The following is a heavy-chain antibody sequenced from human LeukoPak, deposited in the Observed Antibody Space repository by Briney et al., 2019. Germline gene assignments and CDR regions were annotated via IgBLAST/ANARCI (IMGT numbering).Heavy chain of an antibody. Sequence: GESLKISCKASGYSFTTYWIGWVRQMPGKGLEWMGIIYPGDSDTRYSPSFHGHVTMSADKSIGTAYLLWSSLEASDSAMYYCARRYCTSTSCYADSWGQGTLVTVPS. CDR2: IYPGDSDT. J-gene: IGHJ4*02. V-gene: IGHV5-51*01. CDR1: GYSFTTYW. CDR3: ARRYCTSTSCYADS. D-gene: IGHD2-2*01.